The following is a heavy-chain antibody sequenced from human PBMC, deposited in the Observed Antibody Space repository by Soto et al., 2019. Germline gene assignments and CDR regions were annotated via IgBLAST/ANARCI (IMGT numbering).Heavy chain of an antibody. D-gene: IGHD6-13*01. CDR3: ATDFQQLVKGVRYYYYGMDV. V-gene: IGHV1-24*01. CDR2: FDPEDGET. J-gene: IGHJ6*02. Sequence: QVQLVQSGAEVKKPGASVKVSCKVSGYTLTELSMHWVRQAPGKGLEWMGGFDPEDGETIYAQKFQGRVTMTEDTSTDTAYMELSSLRSEDTAVYYCATDFQQLVKGVRYYYYGMDVWGQGTTVTVSS. CDR1: GYTLTELS.